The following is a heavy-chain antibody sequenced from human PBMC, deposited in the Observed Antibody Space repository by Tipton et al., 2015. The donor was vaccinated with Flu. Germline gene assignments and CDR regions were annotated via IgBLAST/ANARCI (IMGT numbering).Heavy chain of an antibody. D-gene: IGHD4-23*01. Sequence: TLSLTCDVSGYSISSGFYWGWLRQPPGRGLEWIGNIYRSGNSYSNPSLRSRVTISVDTSKNQFFLRLNSVTAADTAVYYCARRSSDYGGNCFDYWGQGTLVTVSS. J-gene: IGHJ4*02. CDR3: ARRSSDYGGNCFDY. CDR1: GYSISSGFY. CDR2: IYRSGNS. V-gene: IGHV4-38-2*01.